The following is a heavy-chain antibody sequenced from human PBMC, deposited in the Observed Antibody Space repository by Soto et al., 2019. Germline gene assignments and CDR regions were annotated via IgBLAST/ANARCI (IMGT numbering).Heavy chain of an antibody. D-gene: IGHD3-22*01. V-gene: IGHV4-39*01. CDR3: ARGIYPGPSGYDLDF. Sequence: QLQLQESGPGLVKPSETLSLSCSVSGDSIRNRNYYWAWIRQPPGKGLEWIVSRYDDAGTFYKPSLTRRVTISIHTATKQLSLKVPSVTAADAAVYYFARGIYPGPSGYDLDFWGQGTLVTVSS. J-gene: IGHJ4*02. CDR1: GDSIRNRNYY. CDR2: RYDDAGT.